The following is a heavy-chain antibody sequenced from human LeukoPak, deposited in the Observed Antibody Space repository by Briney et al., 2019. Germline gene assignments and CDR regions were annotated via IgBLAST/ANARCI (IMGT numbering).Heavy chain of an antibody. CDR3: ARRFPRYLYYFDY. D-gene: IGHD1-1*01. V-gene: IGHV4-34*01. CDR2: INHSGST. CDR1: GGSFSGYY. Sequence: KPSETLSLTCAVYGGSFSGYYWSWIRQPPGKGLEWIGEINHSGSTNYNPSLKSRVTISVDTSKNQFSLKLSSVTAADTAVYYCARRFPRYLYYFDYWGQGTLVTFSS. J-gene: IGHJ4*02.